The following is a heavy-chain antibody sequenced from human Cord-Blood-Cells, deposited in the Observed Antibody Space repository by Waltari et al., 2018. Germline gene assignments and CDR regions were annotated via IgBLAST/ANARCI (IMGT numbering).Heavy chain of an antibody. Sequence: QVQLVQSGAEVKKPGASVKVSCKVSAYTLTELAMHCVRPAHGKGLEWMGGFDPEDGETIYAQKFQGRVTMTQDTSTDTAYMELSSLRSKDTAVYYCATVYYYGSGSLNWFDPWGQGTLVTVSS. CDR1: AYTLTELA. CDR2: FDPEDGET. V-gene: IGHV1-24*01. J-gene: IGHJ5*02. CDR3: ATVYYYGSGSLNWFDP. D-gene: IGHD3-10*01.